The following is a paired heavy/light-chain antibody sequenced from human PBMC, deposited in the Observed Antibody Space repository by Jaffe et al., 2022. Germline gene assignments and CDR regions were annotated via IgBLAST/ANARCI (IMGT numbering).Heavy chain of an antibody. CDR3: ATQYGDYGSGAFDI. J-gene: IGHJ3*02. V-gene: IGHV3-11*01. Sequence: QVQLVESGGGLVKPGGSLRLSCAASGFTFSDYYMSWIRQAPGKGLEWVSYISSSGSTIYYADSVKGRFTISRDNAKNSLYLQMNSLRAEDTAVYYCATQYGDYGSGAFDIWGQGTMVTVSS. CDR1: GFTFSDYY. CDR2: ISSSGSTI. D-gene: IGHD4-17*01.
Light chain of an antibody. V-gene: IGLV3-21*02. J-gene: IGLJ3*02. CDR1: NIGSKS. Sequence: SYVLTQPPSVSVAPGQTARITCGGNNIGSKSVHWYQQKPGQAPVLVVYDDSDRPSGIPERFSGSNSGNTATLTISRVEAGDEADYYCQVWDSSSDHKVFGGGTKLTVL. CDR3: QVWDSSSDHKV. CDR2: DDS.